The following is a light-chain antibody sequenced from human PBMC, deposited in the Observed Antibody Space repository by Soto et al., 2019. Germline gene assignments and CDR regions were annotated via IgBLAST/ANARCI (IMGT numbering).Light chain of an antibody. Sequence: DTMMTQSPLSLPVTPGEPASISCRSSQSLLHSNGYNYLDWYLQKPGQSPQLLIYMGSNRASGVPDRFSGSGSGTDFTLKISRVEAEDVGVYYCMQALQTPITFGQGTRLEIK. J-gene: IGKJ5*01. CDR3: MQALQTPIT. CDR1: QSLLHSNGYNY. CDR2: MGS. V-gene: IGKV2-28*01.